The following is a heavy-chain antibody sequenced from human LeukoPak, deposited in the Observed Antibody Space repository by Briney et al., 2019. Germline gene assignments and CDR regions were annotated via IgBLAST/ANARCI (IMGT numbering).Heavy chain of an antibody. Sequence: GPVKVSCKASGYTFTGYYIHWVRQAPGQGLEWMGWVKPNSGGTNYAQKFQGRVTMTRDTSISTAYMELSRLRSDDTAVYYCARDMVRGVMQYYYYMDVWGKGTTVTISS. D-gene: IGHD3-10*01. CDR1: GYTFTGYY. V-gene: IGHV1-2*02. J-gene: IGHJ6*03. CDR3: ARDMVRGVMQYYYYMDV. CDR2: VKPNSGGT.